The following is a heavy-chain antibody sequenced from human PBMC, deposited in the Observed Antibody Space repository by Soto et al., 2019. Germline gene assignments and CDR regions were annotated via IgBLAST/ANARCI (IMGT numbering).Heavy chain of an antibody. V-gene: IGHV3-30*18. CDR1: GFTFSSYG. D-gene: IGHD3-22*01. J-gene: IGHJ4*02. CDR2: ISYDGSNK. CDR3: AKDSLRKDYYDSSGYLLY. Sequence: QVQLVESGGGVVQSGRSLRLSCAASGFTFSSYGMHWVRQAPGKGLEWVAVISYDGSNKYYADSVKGRFTISRDNSKNTLYLQMNSLRAEDTAVYYCAKDSLRKDYYDSSGYLLYWGQGTLVTVSS.